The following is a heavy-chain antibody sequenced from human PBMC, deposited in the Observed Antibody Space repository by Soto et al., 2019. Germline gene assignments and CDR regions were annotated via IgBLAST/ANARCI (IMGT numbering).Heavy chain of an antibody. Sequence: SETLSLTCTVSGGSITSSSYYWGWIRQPPGKGLEWIGSIYYSGSTYYNPSLKSRVTISVDTSKNQFSLKLSSVTAADTAVYYCASPKVAFYNWFDPWGQGTLVTVSS. D-gene: IGHD3-3*02. CDR3: ASPKVAFYNWFDP. V-gene: IGHV4-39*01. J-gene: IGHJ5*02. CDR2: IYYSGST. CDR1: GGSITSSSYY.